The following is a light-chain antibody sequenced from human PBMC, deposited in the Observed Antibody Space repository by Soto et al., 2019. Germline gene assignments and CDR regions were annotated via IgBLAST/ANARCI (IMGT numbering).Light chain of an antibody. CDR3: QQYDGYSGLT. Sequence: GDRVTITCRASQSISYWLAWYQQKAGKAPKLLIYTASNLNSGVPSRFSGSGSGTEFTLTISSLQPDDFATYHCQQYDGYSGLTFGGGTKVEIK. CDR2: TAS. CDR1: QSISYW. J-gene: IGKJ4*01. V-gene: IGKV1-5*03.